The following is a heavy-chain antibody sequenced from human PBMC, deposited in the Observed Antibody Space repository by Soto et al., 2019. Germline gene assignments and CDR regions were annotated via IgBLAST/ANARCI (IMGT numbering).Heavy chain of an antibody. D-gene: IGHD5-18*01. J-gene: IGHJ6*02. CDR1: GYTFTSYD. CDR2: MNPNSGNT. V-gene: IGHV1-8*01. CDR3: ARDSLTPRPNPYSYGPPYYYYGMDV. Sequence: GASVKVSCKASGYTFTSYDINWVRQATGQGLEWMGWMNPNSGNTGYAQKFQGRVTMTRNTSISTAYMELSSLRSEDTAVYYCARDSLTPRPNPYSYGPPYYYYGMDVWGQGTTVTVSS.